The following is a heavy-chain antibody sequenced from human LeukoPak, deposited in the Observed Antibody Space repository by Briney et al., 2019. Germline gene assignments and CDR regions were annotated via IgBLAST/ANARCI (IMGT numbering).Heavy chain of an antibody. D-gene: IGHD2-2*02. CDR2: ISGSGGST. CDR1: GFTFSNYA. V-gene: IGHV3-23*01. J-gene: IGHJ4*02. CDR3: AKVHCSRTSCYTGRWRAESINY. Sequence: PGGSLRLSCAASGFTFSNYAMNWVRQAPGKGLEWASTISGSGGSTYYADSVKGRFTISRDNSKNTLYLQMDSLRAEDTAVYYCAKVHCSRTSCYTGRWRAESINYWGQGTLVTVSS.